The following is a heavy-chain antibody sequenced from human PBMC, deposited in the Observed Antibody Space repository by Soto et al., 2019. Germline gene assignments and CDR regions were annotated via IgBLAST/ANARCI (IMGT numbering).Heavy chain of an antibody. Sequence: LSLTCAVSGGSFSGYYWTWIRQPPGKGLDWIGEISHSGGTNYNPSLKSPVSISLDTSTNQFSLKLSSVTVADTAVYYCARDGRAVGGYYYAMDVWGQGTTVTVSS. CDR1: GGSFSGYY. V-gene: IGHV4-34*01. CDR2: ISHSGGT. J-gene: IGHJ6*02. D-gene: IGHD6-19*01. CDR3: ARDGRAVGGYYYAMDV.